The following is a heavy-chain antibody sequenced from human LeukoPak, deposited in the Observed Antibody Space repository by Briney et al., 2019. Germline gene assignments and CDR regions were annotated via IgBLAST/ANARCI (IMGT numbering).Heavy chain of an antibody. CDR2: ICYSEST. V-gene: IGHV4-39*07. D-gene: IGHD5-18*01. CDR3: ARDTREGDTIEDTAMASDAFDI. CDR1: GGSISSSGYF. Sequence: PSETVSLTCTVSGGSISSSGYFWGSIRQPPARGVEWNGSICYSESTYYNPSLKSRVTISVDTTKTQLSLKRSSVTAADTAVYYCARDTREGDTIEDTAMASDAFDIWGQGTMVTVSS. J-gene: IGHJ3*02.